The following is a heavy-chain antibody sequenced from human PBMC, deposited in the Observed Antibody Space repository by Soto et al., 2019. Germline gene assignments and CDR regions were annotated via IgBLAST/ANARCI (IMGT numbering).Heavy chain of an antibody. V-gene: IGHV1-18*01. J-gene: IGHJ4*02. CDR3: ARDLGGYCGGDCSFDY. CDR2: ISAYNGNT. Sequence: ASVKVSCKASGYTFTSYGISWVRQAPGQGLEWMGWISAYNGNTNYAQKLQGRVTMTTDTSTSIAYMELRSLRSDDTAVYYCARDLGGYCGGDCSFDYWGQGTLVTVSS. CDR1: GYTFTSYG. D-gene: IGHD2-21*02.